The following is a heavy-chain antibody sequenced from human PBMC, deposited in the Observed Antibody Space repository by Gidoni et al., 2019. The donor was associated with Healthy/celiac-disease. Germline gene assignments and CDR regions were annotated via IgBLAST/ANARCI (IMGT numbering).Heavy chain of an antibody. CDR1: VGSISSSNW. CDR2: IYHSRTT. J-gene: IGHJ6*03. V-gene: IGHV4-4*02. Sequence: VQLQESGPGLVKPSGPLSPTCAASVGSISSSNWWSWVRQPPGKGLEWIGEIYHSRTTNYNPSLKSRVTISVDKSKNQFSLKLSSVTAADTAVYYCARGRCSSTSCPYYYMDVWGKGTTVTVSS. D-gene: IGHD2-2*01. CDR3: ARGRCSSTSCPYYYMDV.